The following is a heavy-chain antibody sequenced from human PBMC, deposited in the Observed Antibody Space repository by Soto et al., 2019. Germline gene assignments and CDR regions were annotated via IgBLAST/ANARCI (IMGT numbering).Heavy chain of an antibody. D-gene: IGHD3-3*01. V-gene: IGHV3-30-3*01. CDR1: GFTFSSYA. CDR3: ARDITIFGSMDV. Sequence: PGGSLRLSCAASGFTFSSYAMPWVRQAPGKGLERVAVISYDGSNKYYADSVKGRFTISRDNSKNTLYLQMNSLRAEDTAVYYCARDITIFGSMDVWGQGTTVTVSS. CDR2: ISYDGSNK. J-gene: IGHJ6*02.